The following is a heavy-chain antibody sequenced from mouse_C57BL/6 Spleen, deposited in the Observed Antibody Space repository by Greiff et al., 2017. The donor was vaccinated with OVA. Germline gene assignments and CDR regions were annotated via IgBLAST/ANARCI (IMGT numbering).Heavy chain of an antibody. J-gene: IGHJ1*03. CDR3: AKSLLRGYFDV. Sequence: VQRVESGAELAKPGASVKLSCKASGYTFTSYWMHWVKQRPGQGLEWIGYINPSSGYTKYNQKFKDKATLTADKSSSTAYMQLSSLTYEDSAVYYCAKSLLRGYFDVWGTGTTVTVSS. CDR1: GYTFTSYW. CDR2: INPSSGYT. V-gene: IGHV1-7*01. D-gene: IGHD1-1*01.